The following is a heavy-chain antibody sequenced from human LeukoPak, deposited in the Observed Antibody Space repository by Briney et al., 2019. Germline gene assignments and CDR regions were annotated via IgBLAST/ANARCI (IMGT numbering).Heavy chain of an antibody. Sequence: SETLSLTCTVSGGSISSGDCYWSWIRRPPGKGLEWIGYIYYSGSTYYNPSLKSRVTISVDTSKNQFSLKLSSVTAADTAVYYCARDLYCGGDCYEDWGQGTLVTVSS. CDR3: ARDLYCGGDCYED. CDR2: IYYSGST. J-gene: IGHJ4*02. V-gene: IGHV4-30-4*08. D-gene: IGHD2-21*01. CDR1: GGSISSGDCY.